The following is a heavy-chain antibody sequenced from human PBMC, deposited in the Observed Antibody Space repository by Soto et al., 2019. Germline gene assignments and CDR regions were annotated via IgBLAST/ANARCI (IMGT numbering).Heavy chain of an antibody. J-gene: IGHJ3*02. CDR1: GFTFSSYS. CDR3: ARTQYNWNDRAAFDX. V-gene: IGHV3-21*01. Sequence: WGSLRLSWAASGFTFSSYSMNWVRQAPGKGLEWVSSISSSSSYIYYAYSVKVRFTISIDNAKNSLYLQMNSLRAEDTAVYYCARTQYNWNDRAAFDXWGQGPMVTAS. CDR2: ISSSSSYI. D-gene: IGHD1-1*01.